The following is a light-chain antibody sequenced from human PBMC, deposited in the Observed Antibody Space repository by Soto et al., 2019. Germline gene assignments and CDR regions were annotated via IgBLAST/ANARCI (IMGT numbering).Light chain of an antibody. Sequence: EIVLTQSPATLSLSPGERATLSCRASQSVSSYLAWYQQKPGQAPRLLIYDASNRATGIPARFSGSGSGTDFTLTISSLEPEDFAVYHCQQRSNWPPGPLTFGGGTKVEIK. J-gene: IGKJ4*01. CDR3: QQRSNWPPGPLT. CDR1: QSVSSY. V-gene: IGKV3-11*01. CDR2: DAS.